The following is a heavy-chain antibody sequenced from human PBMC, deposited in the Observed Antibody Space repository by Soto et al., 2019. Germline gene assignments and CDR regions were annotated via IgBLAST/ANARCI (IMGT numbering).Heavy chain of an antibody. V-gene: IGHV4-31*03. CDR3: AREDGDESFFDY. J-gene: IGHJ4*02. Sequence: QVQLQESGPGLVKASQTLSLTCSVSGDSISRGIYYWNWLRHRPGKGLEWLGYIYYTGDTSYNPSLESRLTISPDTSNNQFSLTLSSVTAADTAVYYCAREDGDESFFDYWGQGILVTVSS. CDR2: IYYTGDT. CDR1: GDSISRGIYY.